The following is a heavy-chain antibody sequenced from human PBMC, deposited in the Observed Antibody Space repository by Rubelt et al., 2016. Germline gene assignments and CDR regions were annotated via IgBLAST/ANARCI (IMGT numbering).Heavy chain of an antibody. V-gene: IGHV1-69*04. D-gene: IGHD4-17*01. CDR3: ARVTTVTNDNWFDP. CDR2: IIPILGIA. CDR1: GGTFSSYA. J-gene: IGHJ5*02. Sequence: QVQLVQSGAEVKKPGSSVKVSCKASGGTFSSYAISWVRQAPGQGLEWMGRIIPILGIANYAQKFQGRVTSTADKSTSTAYMELSSLRSEDTAVYYCARVTTVTNDNWFDPWGQGTLVTVSS.